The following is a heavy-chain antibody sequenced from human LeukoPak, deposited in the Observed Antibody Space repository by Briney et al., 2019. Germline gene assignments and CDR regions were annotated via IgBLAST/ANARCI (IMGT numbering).Heavy chain of an antibody. CDR3: ARAVEYYYDSSGYYSYYFDY. Sequence: PSETLSLTCTVSGGSISSYYWSWIRQPPGKGLEWVGDIYYSGSTNYNPSLKRRVTISVDTSKNQFSLKLYSVTAADTAVYYCARAVEYYYDSSGYYSYYFDYWGQGTLVTVSS. V-gene: IGHV4-59*01. CDR1: GGSISSYY. D-gene: IGHD3-22*01. J-gene: IGHJ4*02. CDR2: IYYSGST.